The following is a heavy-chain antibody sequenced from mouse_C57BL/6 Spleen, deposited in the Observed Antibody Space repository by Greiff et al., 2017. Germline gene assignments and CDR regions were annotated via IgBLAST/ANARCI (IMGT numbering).Heavy chain of an antibody. CDR3: TRMETDYNGSSYFDY. CDR2: ISSGGDYI. CDR1: GFTFSSYA. V-gene: IGHV5-9-1*02. D-gene: IGHD1-1*01. Sequence: EVNVVESGEGLVKPGGSLKLSCAASGFTFSSYAMSWVRQTPEKRLEWVAYISSGGDYIYYADTVKGRFTISRDNARNTLYLQMSSLKSEDTAMYYCTRMETDYNGSSYFDYWGQGTTLTVSS. J-gene: IGHJ2*01.